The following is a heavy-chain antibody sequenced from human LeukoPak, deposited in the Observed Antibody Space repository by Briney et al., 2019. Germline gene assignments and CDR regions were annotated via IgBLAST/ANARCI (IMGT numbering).Heavy chain of an antibody. CDR1: DYSISSGFY. V-gene: IGHV4-38-2*02. D-gene: IGHD6-6*01. CDR2: IYHSGTT. Sequence: PSETLSLTCSVSDYSISSGFYWGWIRQPPGKGLEWIGSIYHSGTTYKNPSLKSRVTISVDTSKNQFSLKLSSVTAADTAVYYCAKAYSSSAGYMDVWGKGTTVTVSS. J-gene: IGHJ6*03. CDR3: AKAYSSSAGYMDV.